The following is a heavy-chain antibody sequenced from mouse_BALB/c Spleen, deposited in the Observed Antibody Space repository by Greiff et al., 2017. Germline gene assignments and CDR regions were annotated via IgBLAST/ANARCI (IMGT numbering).Heavy chain of an antibody. CDR1: GYTFTSYY. Sequence: QVQLKESGAELVKPGASVKLSCKASGYTFTSYYMYWVKQRPGQGLEWIGEINPSNGGTNFNEKFKSKATLTVDKSSSTAYMQLSSLTSEDSAVYYCTRSLRLRIMDYWGQGTSVTVSS. CDR3: TRSLRLRIMDY. J-gene: IGHJ4*01. V-gene: IGHV1S81*02. D-gene: IGHD1-2*01. CDR2: INPSNGGT.